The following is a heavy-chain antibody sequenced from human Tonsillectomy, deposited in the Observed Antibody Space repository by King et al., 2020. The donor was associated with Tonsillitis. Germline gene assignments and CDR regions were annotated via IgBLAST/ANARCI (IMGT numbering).Heavy chain of an antibody. J-gene: IGHJ3*02. CDR2: ISSSSSYI. CDR1: GFTFSSYS. Sequence: EVQLVESGGGLVKPGGSLRLSCAASGFTFSSYSMNWVRQAPGKGLEWVSSISSSSSYIYYADSVKGRFTISRDNAKNSLYLQMNSLRAEDTAVYYCARDPGSVTIPDAFDIWGQGKMVTVSS. D-gene: IGHD3-10*01. V-gene: IGHV3-21*01. CDR3: ARDPGSVTIPDAFDI.